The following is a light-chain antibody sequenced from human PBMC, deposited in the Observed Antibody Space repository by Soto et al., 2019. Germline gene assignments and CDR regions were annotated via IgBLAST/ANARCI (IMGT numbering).Light chain of an antibody. CDR3: QQDSSWPLT. V-gene: IGKV3-15*01. CDR2: GAS. J-gene: IGKJ4*01. Sequence: IVMTQAPATLSVSPGERVTLSFAASQDIRSSLAWYQQKPVQAPRLLIYGASIRATGVPATFSGSGSGTEFTLSISSLQSEHLGVYYCQQDSSWPLTFGGGTKVDIK. CDR1: QDIRSS.